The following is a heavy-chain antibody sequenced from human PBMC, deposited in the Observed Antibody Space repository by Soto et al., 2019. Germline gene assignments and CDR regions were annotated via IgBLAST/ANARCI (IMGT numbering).Heavy chain of an antibody. D-gene: IGHD5-12*01. J-gene: IGHJ4*02. CDR2: IIPIFGTA. V-gene: IGHV1-69*01. CDR3: ARERVNPGWLVDY. Sequence: QVQLVQSGAEVKKSGSSVKVSCKASGGTFSSYAISWVPQAPGPGLEWMGGIIPIFGTANYAQEFQGRVKTTADESTSTAYMELSILRSEDTAVYYCARERVNPGWLVDYWGQGTLVTVSS. CDR1: GGTFSSYA.